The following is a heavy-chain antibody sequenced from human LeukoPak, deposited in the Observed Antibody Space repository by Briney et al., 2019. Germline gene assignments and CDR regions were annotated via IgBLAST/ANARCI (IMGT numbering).Heavy chain of an antibody. Sequence: GGSLRLSCAASGFTFSDYYMSWIRQAPGKGLEWVSYISSSGSTIYYADSVKGRFTISRDNAKNSLYLQMNSLRAEDTAVYYCASVKRIARPPQGGWFDPWGQGTLVTVSS. D-gene: IGHD2/OR15-2a*01. CDR1: GFTFSDYY. CDR3: ASVKRIARPPQGGWFDP. J-gene: IGHJ5*02. V-gene: IGHV3-11*01. CDR2: ISSSGSTI.